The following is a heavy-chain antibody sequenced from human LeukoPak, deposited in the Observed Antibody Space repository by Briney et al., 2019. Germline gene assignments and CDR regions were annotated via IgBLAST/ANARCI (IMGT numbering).Heavy chain of an antibody. CDR1: GFTFKNHA. CDR2: IRSDGVEK. Sequence: GGSLRLSCAASGFTFKNHAMSWVRQAPGKGLEWVANIRSDGVEKYYVDSVRGRFTISTDTAKNTLYLQMNSLRADDTAVYYCAREFTGYGNTDYWGQGTLVTVSS. CDR3: AREFTGYGNTDY. D-gene: IGHD5-12*01. V-gene: IGHV3-7*03. J-gene: IGHJ4*02.